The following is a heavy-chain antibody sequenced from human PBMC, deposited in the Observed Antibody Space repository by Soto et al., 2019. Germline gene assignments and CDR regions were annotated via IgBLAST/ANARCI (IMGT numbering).Heavy chain of an antibody. Sequence: PGGSLRLSCAASGFNFNTYSMNWVRQAPGKGLQWVSFISASGGYKYYADSVRGRFTISRDNAKKSVYLEMSSLTADDSAVYFCAGERSALPGARDAMDVWGQGTTVTVSS. D-gene: IGHD1-26*01. CDR3: AGERSALPGARDAMDV. CDR1: GFNFNTYS. J-gene: IGHJ6*02. CDR2: ISASGGYK. V-gene: IGHV3-21*01.